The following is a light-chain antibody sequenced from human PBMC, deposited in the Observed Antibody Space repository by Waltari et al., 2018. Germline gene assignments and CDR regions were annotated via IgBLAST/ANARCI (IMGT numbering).Light chain of an antibody. J-gene: IGKJ2*01. CDR1: QSVLYSSNNNNY. Sequence: DIVMTQSPDSLTVSLGERVTINCKSSQSVLYSSNNNNYLAWYQQKPGQPPKLLISWASTRESGVPDRFSGSGSGTDFTLTISSLQAEDVAVYYCQQYYSTPNTFGQGTKLEIK. CDR2: WAS. V-gene: IGKV4-1*01. CDR3: QQYYSTPNT.